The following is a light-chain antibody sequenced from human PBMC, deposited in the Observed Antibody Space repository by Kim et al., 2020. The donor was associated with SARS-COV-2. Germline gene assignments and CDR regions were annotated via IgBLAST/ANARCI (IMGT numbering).Light chain of an antibody. V-gene: IGKV3-20*01. Sequence: EIVLTQSPGTLSLSPGERATLSCRASQSVSASYLAWYQQKPGQAPRLLISGASTRATGIPDRFSASGSGTDFTLTVSRLEPEDFAVYYCQQYGTSPLTFGGGTKVEIK. CDR2: GAS. J-gene: IGKJ4*01. CDR1: QSVSASY. CDR3: QQYGTSPLT.